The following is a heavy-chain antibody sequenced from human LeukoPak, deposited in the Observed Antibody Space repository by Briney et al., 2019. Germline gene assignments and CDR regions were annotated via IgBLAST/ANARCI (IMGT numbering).Heavy chain of an antibody. CDR1: GGSISSSSYY. J-gene: IGHJ6*03. D-gene: IGHD2-2*01. CDR3: ARDSVVVVPAAIAPLTHFYYYYYMDV. Sequence: SETLSLTCTVSGGSISSSSYYWGWIRQPPGKGLEWIGRSYYSGNTYYNPSLKTRVTISVHTSKHQFSLKLSPVTSADTAVYYCARDSVVVVPAAIAPLTHFYYYYYMDVWGKGATVTVSS. CDR2: SYYSGNT. V-gene: IGHV4-39*07.